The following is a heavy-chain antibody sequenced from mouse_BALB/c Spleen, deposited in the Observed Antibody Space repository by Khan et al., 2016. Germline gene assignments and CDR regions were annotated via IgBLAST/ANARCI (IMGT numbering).Heavy chain of an antibody. Sequence: QIQLVQSGPELVKPGASVKMSCKASGYAFTSYYIHWVKQRPGQGLEWIGWNYPGDGMINYNEKFRGRTTLTADKSSSTAYMLLSSLTSEDSAIYFCARVYDGYSAWCGYWGQGTLVTVSA. CDR2: NYPGDGMI. V-gene: IGHV1S56*01. J-gene: IGHJ3*01. CDR3: ARVYDGYSAWCGY. D-gene: IGHD2-3*01. CDR1: GYAFTSYY.